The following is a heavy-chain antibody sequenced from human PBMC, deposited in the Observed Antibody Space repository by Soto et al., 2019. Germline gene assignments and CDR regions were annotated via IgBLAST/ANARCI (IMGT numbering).Heavy chain of an antibody. CDR1: AFTFSGHY. CDR3: ARDGGIAARHYYGMDV. Sequence: VGSLRLSCAASAFTFSGHYMVWVRQAPGKGLEWVGRSRNKANNYTTEYAASVKGRFTISRDDSKNSLYLQMNSLKTEDTAVYYCARDGGIAARHYYGMDVWGQGTTVTVSS. V-gene: IGHV3-72*01. CDR2: SRNKANNYTT. J-gene: IGHJ6*02. D-gene: IGHD6-6*01.